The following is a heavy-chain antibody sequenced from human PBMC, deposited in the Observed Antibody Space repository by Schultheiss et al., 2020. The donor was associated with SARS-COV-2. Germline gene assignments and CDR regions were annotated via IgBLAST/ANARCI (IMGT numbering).Heavy chain of an antibody. CDR1: GFTFSSYG. CDR2: IGHTGSVI. D-gene: IGHD6-13*01. CDR3: ARDPVAAAGFYYYGMDV. J-gene: IGHJ6*02. Sequence: GGSLRLSCAASGFTFSSYGMHWVRQAPGKGLEWVSYIGHTGSVIYYADSVKGRFTISRDNVKNSLYLQMNSLRVEDTAVYYCARDPVAAAGFYYYGMDVWGQGTTVTVSS. V-gene: IGHV3-48*01.